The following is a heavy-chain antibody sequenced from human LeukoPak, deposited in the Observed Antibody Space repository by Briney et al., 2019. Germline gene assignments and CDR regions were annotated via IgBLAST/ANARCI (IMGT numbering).Heavy chain of an antibody. J-gene: IGHJ4*02. CDR1: GYTFTGYY. CDR3: SRGFAGVDGFEGGY. V-gene: IGHV1-2*02. D-gene: IGHD3-16*01. Sequence: GASVKVSCTASGYTFTGYYMHWVRQAPGQGLEWMGWLNPNSGGTNYAQKFQGRVTITRATSISTAYIELSRLRSDDTAVYNCSRGFAGVDGFEGGYWGQGTLVTVSS. CDR2: LNPNSGGT.